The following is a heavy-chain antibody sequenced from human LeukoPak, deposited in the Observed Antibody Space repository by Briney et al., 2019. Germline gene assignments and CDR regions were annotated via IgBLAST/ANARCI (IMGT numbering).Heavy chain of an antibody. CDR1: GFTLSTYW. CDR2: INSDGSRT. V-gene: IGHV3-74*01. CDR3: ARGSWSAADTNIDY. D-gene: IGHD6-13*01. J-gene: IGHJ4*02. Sequence: PGGSLTLPCAASGFTLSTYWMHWARQRPGKRLVWFSCINSDGSRTTYADSVKGRFTISRGNAKNTLYLQMNTLRVEDTAVYYCARGSWSAADTNIDYWGQGTLVTVSS.